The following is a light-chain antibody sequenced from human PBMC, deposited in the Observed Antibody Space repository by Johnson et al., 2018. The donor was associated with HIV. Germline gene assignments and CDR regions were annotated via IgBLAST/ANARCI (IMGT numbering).Light chain of an antibody. CDR2: ENN. CDR1: SSNIGNNY. Sequence: QSVLTQPPSVSAAPGQKVTISCSGSSSNIGNNYVSWYQQLPGTAPKLLIYENNRRPSGTPDRFSGSKSGTSATLGITGLQTGDEADYYCGTWDSSLSSYVSGTGTTVTVL. CDR3: GTWDSSLSSYV. V-gene: IGLV1-51*02. J-gene: IGLJ1*01.